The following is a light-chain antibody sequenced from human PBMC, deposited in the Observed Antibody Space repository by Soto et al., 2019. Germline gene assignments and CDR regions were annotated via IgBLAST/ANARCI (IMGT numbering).Light chain of an antibody. CDR1: QSVSSSY. J-gene: IGKJ5*01. CDR2: DAS. Sequence: EIILTQSPATLSLSPGEIATLSCGASQSVSSSYVAWYQHRPGLAPRLLIHDASSRATGIPDRFSGTKSGTDFTLTIRGLEPEDAAVYYCQQYGSSPITFGQGTRLEIK. V-gene: IGKV3D-20*01. CDR3: QQYGSSPIT.